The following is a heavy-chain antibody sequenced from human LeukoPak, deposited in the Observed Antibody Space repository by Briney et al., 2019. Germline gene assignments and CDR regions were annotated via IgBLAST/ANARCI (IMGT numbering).Heavy chain of an antibody. J-gene: IGHJ6*02. V-gene: IGHV3-30-3*01. Sequence: GRSLRLSCAASGFTFSSYAMHWVRQAPGKGLEWVAVISYDGSNKYYADSVKGRFTISRDNSKNTLYLQMNSLRAEDTAVYYCARSPDYDSSGYYYVSHYYGMDVWGQGTTVTVSS. CDR3: ARSPDYDSSGYYYVSHYYGMDV. D-gene: IGHD3-22*01. CDR2: ISYDGSNK. CDR1: GFTFSSYA.